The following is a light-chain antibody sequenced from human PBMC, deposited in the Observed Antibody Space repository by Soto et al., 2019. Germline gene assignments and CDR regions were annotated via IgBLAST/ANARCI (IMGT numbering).Light chain of an antibody. CDR2: DAS. J-gene: IGKJ2*01. CDR3: LQYNSYSPYT. V-gene: IGKV1-5*01. Sequence: DVQMTQSPSTLSASVGDRVTITCRASQRISNWLAWYQQKPGKAPKLLIYDASSLESGVPSRFSGSGSGTEFTLTISSLQPDDFATYYCLQYNSYSPYTFGQGTKVDIK. CDR1: QRISNW.